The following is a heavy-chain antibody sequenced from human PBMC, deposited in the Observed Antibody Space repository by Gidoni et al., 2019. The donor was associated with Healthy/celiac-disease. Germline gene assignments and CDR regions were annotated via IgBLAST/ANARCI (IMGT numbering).Heavy chain of an antibody. J-gene: IGHJ4*02. Sequence: QVQLQESGPGRVKPSQTRSLTCTVSGGSISSGGYHWSWLRQHPGQGLVWIGYLYYSGRTYYTPSLHSRVPISLDTSKNQFSLKLSSVTAADTAVYYCARDWDSSCNKRAGCWGQGPLVTVSS. CDR2: LYYSGRT. D-gene: IGHD6-6*01. CDR1: GGSISSGGYH. V-gene: IGHV4-31*03. CDR3: ARDWDSSCNKRAGC.